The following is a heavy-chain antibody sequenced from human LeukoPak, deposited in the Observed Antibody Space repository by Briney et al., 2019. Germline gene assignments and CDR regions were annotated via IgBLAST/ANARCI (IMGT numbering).Heavy chain of an antibody. Sequence: PSETLSLTCAVSTDSITSYWWSWVRQPPGKGLEWIGEVHKSGSTNYYPSLQSRVTISIDKSKNQIALELTSVTAADTAVYYCAKEIVGAPTPGAYWGQGILVTVSS. CDR1: TDSITSYW. CDR3: AKEIVGAPTPGAY. D-gene: IGHD1-26*01. CDR2: VHKSGST. J-gene: IGHJ4*02. V-gene: IGHV4-4*02.